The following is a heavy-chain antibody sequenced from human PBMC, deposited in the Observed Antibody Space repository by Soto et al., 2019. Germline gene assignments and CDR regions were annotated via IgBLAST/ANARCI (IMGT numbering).Heavy chain of an antibody. CDR2: INHSGST. J-gene: IGHJ5*02. CDR1: GGSFSGYY. CDR3: ARHKTTMLTVVSAFDP. Sequence: SETLSLTCAVYGGSFSGYYWSWIRQHPGKGLEWIGEINHSGSTNYNPSLKSRVTISVDTSKNQFSLKLSSVTAADTAVYYCARHKTTMLTVVSAFDPWGQGTRVTVSS. V-gene: IGHV4-34*01. D-gene: IGHD3-22*01.